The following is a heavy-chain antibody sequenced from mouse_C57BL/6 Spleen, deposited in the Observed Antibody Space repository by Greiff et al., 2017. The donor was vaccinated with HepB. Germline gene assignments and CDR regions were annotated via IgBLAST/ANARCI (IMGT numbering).Heavy chain of an antibody. Sequence: VQLQQSGPELVKPGASVKLSCKASGYTFTSYDINWVKQRPGQGLEWIGWIYPRDGSTKYNEKFKGKATLTVDTSSSTAYMELHSLTSEDSAVYFCARWDGNYWFAYWGQGTLVTVSA. V-gene: IGHV1-85*01. CDR3: ARWDGNYWFAY. CDR1: GYTFTSYD. J-gene: IGHJ3*01. D-gene: IGHD2-1*01. CDR2: IYPRDGST.